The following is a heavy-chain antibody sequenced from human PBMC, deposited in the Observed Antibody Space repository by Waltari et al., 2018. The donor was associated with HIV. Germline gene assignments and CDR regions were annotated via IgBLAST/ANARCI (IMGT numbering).Heavy chain of an antibody. CDR3: ARDQLLANWGNLGGMDV. V-gene: IGHV4-4*07. CDR1: GGSISSYY. Sequence: QVQLQESGPGLVKPSETLSLTCTVSGGSISSYYWSWIRQPAGKGLEWIGRIYTSGSTIHNPSLKSRVTMSVDTSKNQFSLKLSSGTAADTAVYYWARDQLLANWGNLGGMDVWGQGTTVTVSS. CDR2: IYTSGST. D-gene: IGHD7-27*01. J-gene: IGHJ6*02.